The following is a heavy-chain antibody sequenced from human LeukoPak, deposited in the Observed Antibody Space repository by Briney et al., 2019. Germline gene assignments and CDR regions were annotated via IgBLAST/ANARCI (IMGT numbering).Heavy chain of an antibody. J-gene: IGHJ4*02. CDR3: ARGDSSGYYYGNFDY. CDR2: ISWNSGSI. Sequence: TGRSLRLSCAASGFTLDDYGIDCARQHPGNGRGWVSCISWNSGSIGYADSVKGRFTISRDNAKNSLYLQMNSLRAEDTAVYYCARGDSSGYYYGNFDYWGQGTLVTVSS. V-gene: IGHV3-9*01. D-gene: IGHD3-22*01. CDR1: GFTLDDYG.